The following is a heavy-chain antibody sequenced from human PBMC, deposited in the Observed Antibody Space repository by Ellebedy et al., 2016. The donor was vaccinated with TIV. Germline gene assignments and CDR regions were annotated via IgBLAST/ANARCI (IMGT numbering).Heavy chain of an antibody. CDR3: ARGPLLLGFDY. Sequence: MPSETLSLTCTVSGGSISSGGYYWSWIRQHPGKGLEWIGYIYYSGSTYYNPSLKSRVTISVNTSKNQFSLKLSSVTVADTAVYYCARGPLLLGFDYWGQGTLVTVSS. J-gene: IGHJ4*02. CDR2: IYYSGST. V-gene: IGHV4-31*03. D-gene: IGHD2-8*02. CDR1: GGSISSGGYY.